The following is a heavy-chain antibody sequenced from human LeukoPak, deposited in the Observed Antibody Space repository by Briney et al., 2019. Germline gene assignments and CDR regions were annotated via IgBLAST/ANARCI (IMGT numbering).Heavy chain of an antibody. CDR3: ARDGDCSSTSCYGGGDYYYYGMDV. CDR2: INPNSGGA. CDR1: GYTFTGYY. V-gene: IGHV1-2*04. J-gene: IGHJ6*02. D-gene: IGHD2-2*01. Sequence: ASVKVSCKASGYTFTGYYMHWVRRAPGQGLEWMGWINPNSGGANYAQKFQGWVTMTRDTSISTAYMELSRLRSDDTAVYYCARDGDCSSTSCYGGGDYYYYGMDVWGQGTTVTVSS.